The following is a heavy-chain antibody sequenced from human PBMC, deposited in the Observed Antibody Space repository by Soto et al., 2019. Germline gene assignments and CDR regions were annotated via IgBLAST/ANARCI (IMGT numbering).Heavy chain of an antibody. CDR1: GGSFSGYY. CDR2: INHSGNT. J-gene: IGHJ2*01. CDR3: ARVTRDGSKRYWYFDL. Sequence: QVQLQQWGAGLLKPSETLSLTCAVYGGSFSGYYWNWIRQPPGKGLEWIGEINHSGNTNYNPSLKSRLTISLDTSKNQFSLNLNSVTVADTAMYFCARVTRDGSKRYWYFDLWGRGTLVTVSS. V-gene: IGHV4-34*01. D-gene: IGHD5-12*01.